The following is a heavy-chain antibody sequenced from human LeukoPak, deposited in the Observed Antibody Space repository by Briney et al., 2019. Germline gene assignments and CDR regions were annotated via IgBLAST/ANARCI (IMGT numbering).Heavy chain of an antibody. CDR1: GGSISSYY. D-gene: IGHD4-17*01. Sequence: SETLSLTCTVSGGSISSYYWSWIRQPPGKGLEWIGYIYYSGSTNYNPSLKSRVTMSVDTSKNQFSLKLSSVTAADTAVYYCASDYGDYPSSYWGQGTLVTVSS. CDR2: IYYSGST. V-gene: IGHV4-59*12. J-gene: IGHJ4*02. CDR3: ASDYGDYPSSY.